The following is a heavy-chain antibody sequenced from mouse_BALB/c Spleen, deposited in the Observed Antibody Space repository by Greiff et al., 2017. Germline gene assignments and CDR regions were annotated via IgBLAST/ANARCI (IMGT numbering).Heavy chain of an antibody. CDR1: GFTFSSYG. Sequence: EVKLVESGGGLVQPGGSLKLSCAASGFTFSSYGMSWVRQTPDKRLELVATINSNGGSTYYPDSVKGRFTISRDNAKNTLYLQMSSLKSEDTAMYYCARDLLPYWGQGTSVTVSS. CDR3: ARDLLPY. CDR2: INSNGGST. D-gene: IGHD2-1*01. V-gene: IGHV5-6-3*01. J-gene: IGHJ4*01.